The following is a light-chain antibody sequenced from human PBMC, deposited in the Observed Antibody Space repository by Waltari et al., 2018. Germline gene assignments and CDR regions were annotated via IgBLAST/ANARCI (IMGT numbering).Light chain of an antibody. Sequence: DIQMTQSPSTLSASVGQRVPITCRASHSISRWLAWYQQEPGKRPKLLIYKASSLESGVTSRFSGSGSETEFTLTISSLQPDDLATCYWKKYKSYRTFGQGTKVEIK. CDR3: KKYKSYRT. V-gene: IGKV1-5*03. CDR1: HSISRW. J-gene: IGKJ1*01. CDR2: KAS.